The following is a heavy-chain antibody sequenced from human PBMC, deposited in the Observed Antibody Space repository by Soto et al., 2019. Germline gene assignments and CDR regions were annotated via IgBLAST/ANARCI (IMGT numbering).Heavy chain of an antibody. CDR2: IGRGGDT. CDR3: ATDGTTGGIHYYGMYV. J-gene: IGHJ6*02. V-gene: IGHV3-23*01. Sequence: GGSLRLSCEVSGFTFNNYGMNWVRQAPDKELEWVSTIGRGGDTYYADSVKGRFTISRDNSKNTLFLQMNSLRAEDTALYFCATDGTTGGIHYYGMYVWGQGTTVTVSS. D-gene: IGHD2-15*01. CDR1: GFTFNNYG.